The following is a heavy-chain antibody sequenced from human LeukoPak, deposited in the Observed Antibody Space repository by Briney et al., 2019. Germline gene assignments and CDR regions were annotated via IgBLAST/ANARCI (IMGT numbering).Heavy chain of an antibody. Sequence: SETLSLTCTVSGGSISSDYWSWIRQSPGKGLEWIGYIYYSGTTSYNPSLKSRVTISLDTSKNQFSLKLSSVTAADTAVYYCARGANWGSPDYWGQGTLVTVSP. CDR3: ARGANWGSPDY. CDR2: IYYSGTT. D-gene: IGHD7-27*01. J-gene: IGHJ4*02. V-gene: IGHV4-59*01. CDR1: GGSISSDY.